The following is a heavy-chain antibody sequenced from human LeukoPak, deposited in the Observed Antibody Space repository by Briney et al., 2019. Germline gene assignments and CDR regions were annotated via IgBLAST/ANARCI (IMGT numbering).Heavy chain of an antibody. V-gene: IGHV4-4*02. CDR3: ARGMGDSSSWYPFDY. J-gene: IGHJ4*02. D-gene: IGHD6-13*01. Sequence: GSLRLSCAASGFTFSNYAMSWVRQPPGKGLEWIGEIYHSGSTNYNPSLKSRVTISVDKSKNQFSLKLSSVTAADTAVYYCARGMGDSSSWYPFDYWGQGTLVTVSS. CDR1: GFTFSNYAM. CDR2: IYHSGST.